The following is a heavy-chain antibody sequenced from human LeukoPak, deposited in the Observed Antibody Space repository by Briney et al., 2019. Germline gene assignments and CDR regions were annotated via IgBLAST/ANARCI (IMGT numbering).Heavy chain of an antibody. V-gene: IGHV5-51*01. J-gene: IGHJ3*02. CDR3: AKSLTGDEDAFDI. CDR1: GSPFTSYW. Sequence: PGGSLQISCQGSGSPFTSYWIGWARQLPGKGLEWMGIIYPGDSDIRYSPSFQGQVTISADKSISTAYLQWSSLKASDTAMYYCAKSLTGDEDAFDIWGQGTMVTVSS. CDR2: IYPGDSDI. D-gene: IGHD7-27*01.